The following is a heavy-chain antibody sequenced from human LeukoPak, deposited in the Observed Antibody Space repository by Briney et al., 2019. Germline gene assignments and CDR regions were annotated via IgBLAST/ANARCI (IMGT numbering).Heavy chain of an antibody. CDR2: IYYSGSI. J-gene: IGHJ4*02. D-gene: IGHD5-12*01. V-gene: IGHV4-59*08. CDR1: GGSISSYY. Sequence: PSETLSLTCTVPGGSISSYYWSWIRQPPGKGLEWIGYIYYSGSINYNPSLKSRVTISVDTSKNQFSLKLSSVTAADTAVYYCARLGSGYDYSDYWGQGTLVTVSS. CDR3: ARLGSGYDYSDY.